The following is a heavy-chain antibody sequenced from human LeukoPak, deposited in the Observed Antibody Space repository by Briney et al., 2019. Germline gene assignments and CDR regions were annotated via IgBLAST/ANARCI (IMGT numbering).Heavy chain of an antibody. CDR2: ISGSGGST. Sequence: GGSLRLSCAASGFTFSSYAMSWVRQAPGKGLEWVSAISGSGGSTYYADSVKGRFTISRDNSKNTLYLQMNSLRAEDTAVYYCAKAIPYPTVRNRLNPNDASDIWGQGTMVTVSS. CDR3: AKAIPYPTVRNRLNPNDASDI. CDR1: GFTFSSYA. J-gene: IGHJ3*02. D-gene: IGHD4-17*01. V-gene: IGHV3-23*01.